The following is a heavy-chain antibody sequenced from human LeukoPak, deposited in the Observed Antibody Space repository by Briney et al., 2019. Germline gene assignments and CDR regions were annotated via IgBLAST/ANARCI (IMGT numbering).Heavy chain of an antibody. D-gene: IGHD3-10*01. CDR2: IYSGGST. J-gene: IGHJ4*02. Sequence: GGSLRLSCAASGFTVSNNYINWVRQAPGKGLEWVSVIYSGGSTYYADSVKGRFTISRDNSKNTLYLQMNTLRAEDTAVYYCVRGAPRRWFGESLSGAKYYFDYWGQGTLVTVSS. CDR1: GFTVSNNY. CDR3: VRGAPRRWFGESLSGAKYYFDY. V-gene: IGHV3-66*01.